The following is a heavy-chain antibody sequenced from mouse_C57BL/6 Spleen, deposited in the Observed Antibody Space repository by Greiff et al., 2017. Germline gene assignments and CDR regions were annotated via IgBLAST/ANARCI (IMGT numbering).Heavy chain of an antibody. Sequence: QVQLQQPGAELVRPGSSVKLSCKASGYTFTSYWMDWVKQRPGQGLEWIGNIYPSDSETHYNQKFKDKATLTVDKSSSTAYMQLSSLTSEDSAVCDCARRDYAMDYWGQGTSVTVSS. J-gene: IGHJ4*01. V-gene: IGHV1-61*01. CDR1: GYTFTSYW. CDR3: ARRDYAMDY. CDR2: IYPSDSET.